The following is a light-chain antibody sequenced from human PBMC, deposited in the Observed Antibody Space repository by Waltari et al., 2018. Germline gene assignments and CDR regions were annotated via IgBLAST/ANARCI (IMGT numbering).Light chain of an antibody. Sequence: DIQMTQSPPSLSASVGDRVTITCRASQGISSYLSWYQQKPGKAPNLLIYDASNLETGVPSRFSGSGSGTDFTFTISSLQPEDIATYYCQHYAPPFGGGTKVEIK. V-gene: IGKV1-33*01. CDR3: QHYAPP. J-gene: IGKJ4*01. CDR2: DAS. CDR1: QGISSY.